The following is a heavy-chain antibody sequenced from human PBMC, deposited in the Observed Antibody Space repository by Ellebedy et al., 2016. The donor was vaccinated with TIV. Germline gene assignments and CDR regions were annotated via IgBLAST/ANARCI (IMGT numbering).Heavy chain of an antibody. CDR2: IYSGSTT. D-gene: IGHD6-13*01. J-gene: IGHJ3*02. Sequence: GESLKISCAASGFTVSSSYMSWVRQAPGKGLEWVSVIYSGSTTYYADSLKGRFTISRDNSKNTLYLQMNSLRAEDTAVYYCSRETFNDVDLNSWGIFDIWGQGTMVTVSS. CDR3: SRETFNDVDLNSWGIFDI. CDR1: GFTVSSSY. V-gene: IGHV3-66*01.